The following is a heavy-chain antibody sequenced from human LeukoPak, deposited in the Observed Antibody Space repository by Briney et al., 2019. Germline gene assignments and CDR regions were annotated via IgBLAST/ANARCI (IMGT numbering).Heavy chain of an antibody. V-gene: IGHV4-59*01. CDR3: ARGGPYDSGTFYFDY. Sequence: PSETLSLTCTVSGGSFSTYYWSWIRQPPGKGLEWIGYIYNSGSTNYNPSLKSRVTISVGTSKNQFSLKLSSVTAADSAVYYCARGGPYDSGTFYFDYWGQGTLVTVSS. CDR2: IYNSGST. D-gene: IGHD3-16*01. J-gene: IGHJ4*02. CDR1: GGSFSTYY.